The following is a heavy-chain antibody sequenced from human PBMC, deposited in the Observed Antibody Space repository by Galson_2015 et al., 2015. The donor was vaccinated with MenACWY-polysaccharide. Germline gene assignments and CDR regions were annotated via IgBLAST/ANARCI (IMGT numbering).Heavy chain of an antibody. Sequence: ETLSLTCTVSGGSIRRTSHYWGWIRQPPGKGLEWTGTVDYSGNSYYNASLKSRITISIDTSRTQFSLKLTSVTAADTAVYYCVRAGRTDKGVVGYGWGLDYWGQGILVTVSS. J-gene: IGHJ4*02. CDR1: GGSIRRTSHY. V-gene: IGHV4-39*07. D-gene: IGHD3-10*01. CDR2: VDYSGNS. CDR3: VRAGRTDKGVVGYGWGLDY.